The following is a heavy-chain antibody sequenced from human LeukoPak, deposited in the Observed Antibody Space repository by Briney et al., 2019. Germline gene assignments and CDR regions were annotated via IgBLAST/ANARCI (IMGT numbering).Heavy chain of an antibody. V-gene: IGHV3-23*01. CDR3: AKGASVWFYFFDY. Sequence: GGSLRLSCAASGFTFSSYAMSLVRQAPGKGLEWVSAISGSGGSIYYADSVKGRFTISRDNSKDTLYLQMNSLRVEDTAVYYCAKGASVWFYFFDYWGQGTLVTVSS. J-gene: IGHJ4*02. CDR1: GFTFSSYA. D-gene: IGHD6-19*01. CDR2: ISGSGGSI.